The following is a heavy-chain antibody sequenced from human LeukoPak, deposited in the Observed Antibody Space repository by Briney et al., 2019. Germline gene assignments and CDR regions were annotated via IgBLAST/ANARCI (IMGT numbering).Heavy chain of an antibody. J-gene: IGHJ5*02. V-gene: IGHV4-4*02. Sequence: KPSGTLSLTCAVSGGSISSNNWWSWVRQPPGKGLEWIGEIYHGGSTNYNPSLKSRVTISIDKSKNQLSLKLSSVTAADTAVYYCARNGGTRWGNWFDPWGQGTLVIVSS. CDR3: ARNGGTRWGNWFDP. D-gene: IGHD4-23*01. CDR2: IYHGGST. CDR1: GGSISSNNW.